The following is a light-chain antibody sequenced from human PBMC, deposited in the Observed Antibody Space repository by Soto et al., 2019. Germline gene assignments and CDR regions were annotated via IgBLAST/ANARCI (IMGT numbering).Light chain of an antibody. J-gene: IGLJ1*01. CDR1: SSDVGSYNY. CDR3: NSYTSSSTL. CDR2: EVS. V-gene: IGLV2-14*01. Sequence: QSALTQPVSVSGSPGQSITISCTGTSSDVGSYNYVSWYQQHPGKAPKLMIYEVSDRPSGISSRFSGSKSGNTASLTISGLQTEDEADYYCNSYTSSSTLFGTGTKVTVL.